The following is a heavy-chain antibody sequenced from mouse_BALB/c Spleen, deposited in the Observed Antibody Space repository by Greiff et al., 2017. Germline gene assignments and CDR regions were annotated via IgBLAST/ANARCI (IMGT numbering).Heavy chain of an antibody. J-gene: IGHJ4*01. Sequence: VQLQQSAAELARPGASVKMSCKASGYTFTSYTMHWVKQRPGQGLEWIGYINPSSGYTEYNQKFKDKTTLTVDKSSSTAYMQLSSLTSEDSAVYYCARGYYGSYYYAMDYWGQGTSVTVSS. CDR1: GYTFTSYT. CDR3: ARGYYGSYYYAMDY. D-gene: IGHD1-1*01. CDR2: INPSSGYT. V-gene: IGHV1-4*02.